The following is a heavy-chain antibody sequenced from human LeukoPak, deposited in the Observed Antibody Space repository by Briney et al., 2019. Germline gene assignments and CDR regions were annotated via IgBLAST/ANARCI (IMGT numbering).Heavy chain of an antibody. Sequence: SETLSLTCDAYGRSFSGYYWSWTRQPPGKGLEWIGEINHSGFINYNPSLKSRVIISADTSKIQFSLKLTSVTAADTAVYYCARGQRAFDIWGQGTMVTVST. V-gene: IGHV4-34*01. J-gene: IGHJ3*02. CDR2: INHSGFI. CDR3: ARGQRAFDI. CDR1: GRSFSGYY.